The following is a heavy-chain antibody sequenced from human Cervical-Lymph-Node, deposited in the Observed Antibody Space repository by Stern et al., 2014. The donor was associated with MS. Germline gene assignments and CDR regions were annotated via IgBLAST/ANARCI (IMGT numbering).Heavy chain of an antibody. D-gene: IGHD1-7*01. CDR1: GFTFSSYG. Sequence: VQLLESGGGVVQPGRSLRLSCAASGFTFSSYGMHWVRQAPGKGLEWVAVISYDGSNKYYADSVKGRFTISRDNSKNTLYLQMNSLRAEDTAVYYCPLLELLPLFDYWGQGTLVTVSS. CDR3: PLLELLPLFDY. V-gene: IGHV3-30*03. J-gene: IGHJ4*02. CDR2: ISYDGSNK.